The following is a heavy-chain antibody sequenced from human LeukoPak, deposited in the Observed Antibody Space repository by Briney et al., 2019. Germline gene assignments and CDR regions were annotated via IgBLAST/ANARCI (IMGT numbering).Heavy chain of an antibody. J-gene: IGHJ6*02. CDR3: ARATPPYGSGSPSLYYYGMDV. CDR1: GVSISSYY. V-gene: IGHV4-4*07. D-gene: IGHD3-10*01. Sequence: SETLSLTCTVSGVSISSYYWSWIRQPAGKGLEWIGRIYTSGSTNYNPSLKSRVTMSVDTSKNQFSLKLSSVTAADTAVYYCARATPPYGSGSPSLYYYGMDVWGQGTTVTVSS. CDR2: IYTSGST.